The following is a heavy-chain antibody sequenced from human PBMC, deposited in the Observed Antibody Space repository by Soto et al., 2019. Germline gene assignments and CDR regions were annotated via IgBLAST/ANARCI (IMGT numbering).Heavy chain of an antibody. V-gene: IGHV1-69*01. CDR3: AASSSVAAAGYFKF. CDR1: GDLFNNYA. J-gene: IGHJ4*02. CDR2: ISPLFSTT. D-gene: IGHD6-13*01. Sequence: QVQLVQSGAEVKEPGSSVKVSCKATGDLFNNYAFNWVRQAPGQGLGWMGRISPLFSTTNYAQKFQGRVTIGADELTNIISREVSNLESKDAAMYYFAASSSVAAAGYFKFWGKGTLVTVSP.